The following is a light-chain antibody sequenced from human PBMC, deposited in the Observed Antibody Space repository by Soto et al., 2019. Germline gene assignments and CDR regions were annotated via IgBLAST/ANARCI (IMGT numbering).Light chain of an antibody. CDR1: QSVSSTY. V-gene: IGKV3-20*01. Sequence: EIVLTQSPGTLSLSPGERATLSCRASQSVSSTYIAWYQQNPGQAPRLLIYGASSRATGIPDRFSGSGSGTDFPLNISRLEPEDFAVYFCQQYGRSPPFTFGQGTKVEIK. CDR2: GAS. CDR3: QQYGRSPPFT. J-gene: IGKJ2*01.